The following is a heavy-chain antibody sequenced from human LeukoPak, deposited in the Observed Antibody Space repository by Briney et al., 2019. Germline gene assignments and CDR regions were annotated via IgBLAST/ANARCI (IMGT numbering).Heavy chain of an antibody. CDR3: AAGLTPGDYGMDV. CDR1: GFTFTSSA. CDR2: IVVGSGNT. Sequence: GASVKVSYKASGFTFTSSAVQWVRQARGQRLEWIGWIVVGSGNTNYAQKFQERVTITRDMSTSTAYMELSSLRSEDTAVYYCAAGLTPGDYGMDVWGQGTTVTVS. V-gene: IGHV1-58*01. J-gene: IGHJ6*02. D-gene: IGHD7-27*01.